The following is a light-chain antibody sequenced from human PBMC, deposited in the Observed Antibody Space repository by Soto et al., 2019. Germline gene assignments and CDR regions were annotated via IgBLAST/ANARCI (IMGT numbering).Light chain of an antibody. J-gene: IGKJ2*01. CDR3: MQALQTPYT. Sequence: DIVMTQSPLSLPVTPGEPASISCRSSQSLLHSNGKTFFDWYLQKPGQSPQVLIYLGSNRASGVPDRFSGSWSGTDFILKISRVEAEDVGVYYCMQALQTPYTFGQGNKLLLK. V-gene: IGKV2-28*01. CDR1: QSLLHSNGKTF. CDR2: LGS.